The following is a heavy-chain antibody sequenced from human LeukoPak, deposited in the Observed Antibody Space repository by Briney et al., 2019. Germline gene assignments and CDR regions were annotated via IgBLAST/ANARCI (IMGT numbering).Heavy chain of an antibody. V-gene: IGHV3-23*01. CDR3: AKDKRFLEWLLDY. CDR1: GFTFSSYA. J-gene: IGHJ4*02. D-gene: IGHD3-3*01. Sequence: GGSLRLSCAASGFTFSSYAMSWVRQAPGKGLEWVSATSGSGGSTYYADSVKGRFTISRDNSKNTLYLQMNSLRAEDTAVYYCAKDKRFLEWLLDYWGQGTLVTVSS. CDR2: TSGSGGST.